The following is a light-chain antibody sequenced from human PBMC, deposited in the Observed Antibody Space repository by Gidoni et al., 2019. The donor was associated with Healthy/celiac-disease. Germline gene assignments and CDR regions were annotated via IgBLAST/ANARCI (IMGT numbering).Light chain of an antibody. V-gene: IGKV1-39*01. J-gene: IGKJ3*01. CDR2: AAS. Sequence: DIKTTQPPSSLSASVGDRVTITCLASQGISSYLNWYHQKPGKAPKLLIYAASSLQSGVPSRFSGSGSGTHFTLTISSLQPEDFASYYCQQSYSTPFTFGPGTKVDI. CDR3: QQSYSTPFT. CDR1: QGISSY.